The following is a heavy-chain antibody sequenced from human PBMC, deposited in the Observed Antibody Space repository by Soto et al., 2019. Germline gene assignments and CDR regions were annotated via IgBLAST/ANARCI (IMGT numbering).Heavy chain of an antibody. V-gene: IGHV1-3*01. CDR3: SRGPGGPDGPGDY. CDR1: GYTFFTYA. CDR2: INAGNGNT. Sequence: QVQLVQSGAEVKKPGASVKVSCKASGYTFFTYAMHWVRQAPGQRLEWMGWINAGNGNTKYSQKLQDRVTITRDTPASTAYMQLSSLRYEDTAVYYCSRGPGGPDGPGDYWGQGTLVTVSS. J-gene: IGHJ4*02. D-gene: IGHD2-15*01.